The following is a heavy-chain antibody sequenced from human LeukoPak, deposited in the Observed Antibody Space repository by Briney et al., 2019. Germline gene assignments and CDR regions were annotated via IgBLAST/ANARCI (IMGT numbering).Heavy chain of an antibody. CDR1: GGSFSGYY. CDR2: INHSGST. D-gene: IGHD4-23*01. J-gene: IGHJ2*01. CDR3: ARPGFQTTVVLNWYFDL. Sequence: SETLSLTCAVYGGSFSGYYWSWIRQPPGKGLEWIGEINHSGSTNYNPSLKSRVTISVDTSKNQFSLKLSSVTAADTAVYYCARPGFQTTVVLNWYFDLWGRGTLVTVSS. V-gene: IGHV4-34*01.